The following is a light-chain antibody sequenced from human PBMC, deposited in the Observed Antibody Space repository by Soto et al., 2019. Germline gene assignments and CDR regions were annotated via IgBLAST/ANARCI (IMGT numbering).Light chain of an antibody. Sequence: QSALTQPPSVSGSPGQSVTISCTGTSSDVGSYNRASWYQQPPGTAPKLMIYEVRNRPSGVPDRFSGSKSGNTASLTISGLQAEDEADYYCSSYTSSSTLVFGGGTKVTVL. CDR2: EVR. CDR1: SSDVGSYNR. J-gene: IGLJ2*01. CDR3: SSYTSSSTLV. V-gene: IGLV2-18*02.